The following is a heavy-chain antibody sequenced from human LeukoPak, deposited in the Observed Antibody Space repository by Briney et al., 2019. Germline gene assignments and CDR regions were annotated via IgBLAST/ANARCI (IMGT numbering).Heavy chain of an antibody. CDR2: VFWNGVDK. D-gene: IGHD3-16*02. J-gene: IGHJ6*02. CDR1: GFIVNDHA. V-gene: IGHV3-9*01. Sequence: GGSLRLSCVASGFIVNDHAMHWVRQTPGKGLEWAAGVFWNGVDKGYADSVKGRFTIFRDNAKNSMYLQMNSLRIEDTALYYCSKDISAGGLDVWGPGTPVTVSS. CDR3: SKDISAGGLDV.